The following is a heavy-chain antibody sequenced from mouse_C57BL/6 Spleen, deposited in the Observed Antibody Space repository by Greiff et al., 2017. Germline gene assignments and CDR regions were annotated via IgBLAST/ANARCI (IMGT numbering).Heavy chain of an antibody. V-gene: IGHV5-17*01. CDR3: AIYYDYDVRYYAMDY. CDR2: ISDGSSTI. CDR1: GFTFSDYG. D-gene: IGHD2-4*01. J-gene: IGHJ4*01. Sequence: DVKLVESGGGLVKPGGSLKLSCAASGFTFSDYGMHWVCQAPEKGLVWVGYISDGSSTIDYADTVKGRFTISRDNAKNTLFLQMTSLRSEDTAMYYDAIYYDYDVRYYAMDYWGQGTSVTVSS.